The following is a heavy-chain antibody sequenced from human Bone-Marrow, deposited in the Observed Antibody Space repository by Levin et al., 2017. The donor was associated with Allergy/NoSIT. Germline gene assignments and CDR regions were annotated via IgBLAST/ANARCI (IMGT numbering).Heavy chain of an antibody. CDR2: IYYSGST. V-gene: IGHV4-61*01. CDR1: GGSVSSGSYY. D-gene: IGHD6-13*01. J-gene: IGHJ3*02. CDR3: AKANPYSSSWYVKEFDAFDI. Sequence: PSETLSLTCTVSGGSVSSGSYYWSWIRQPPGKGLEWIGYIYYSGSTNYNPSLKSRVTISVDTSKNQFSLKLSSVTAADTAVYYCAKANPYSSSWYVKEFDAFDIWGQGTMVTVSS.